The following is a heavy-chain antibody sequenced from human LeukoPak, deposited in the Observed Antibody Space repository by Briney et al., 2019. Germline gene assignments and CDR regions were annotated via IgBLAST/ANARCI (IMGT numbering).Heavy chain of an antibody. CDR3: ARAPADYADYYFDY. D-gene: IGHD4-17*01. V-gene: IGHV3-30*04. CDR2: ISYEGSNK. Sequence: GRSLRLSCAASGFTFSGYAMHWVRQAPGKGLEWVAVISYEGSNKDYADSVKGRFTISRDNSKNTLFLQMNSLRAEDTAVYYCARAPADYADYYFDYWGQGTLVTVSS. CDR1: GFTFSGYA. J-gene: IGHJ4*02.